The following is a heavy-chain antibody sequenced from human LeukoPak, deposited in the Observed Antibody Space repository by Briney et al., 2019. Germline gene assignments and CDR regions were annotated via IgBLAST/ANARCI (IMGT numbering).Heavy chain of an antibody. CDR1: GFTFDDYA. CDR2: ISWNSGSI. Sequence: GRSLRLSCAASGFTFDDYAMHWVRQAPGKGLEWVSGISWNSGSIVYADSVKGRFTISRDNAKNSLYLQMNSLRAEDTALYYCAKDALYARFGETWFDPWSQGTLVTVSS. D-gene: IGHD3-10*01. V-gene: IGHV3-9*01. J-gene: IGHJ5*02. CDR3: AKDALYARFGETWFDP.